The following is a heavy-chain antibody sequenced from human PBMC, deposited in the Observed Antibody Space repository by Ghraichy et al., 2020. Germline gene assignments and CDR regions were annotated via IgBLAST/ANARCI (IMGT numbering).Heavy chain of an antibody. Sequence: GSLRLSCAAPGFSLLPYHMSWIRQAPGKGLAYLPSMSGRAGAKYHADSVKGRFTISRDNANNSLYLQMNSLRAEDTAVYYCARELGVVVVPAALDFWGRGLLVTVSS. J-gene: IGHJ4*02. CDR2: MSGRAGAK. CDR3: ARELGVVVVPAALDF. D-gene: IGHD2-2*01. V-gene: IGHV3-11*01. CDR1: GFSLLPYH.